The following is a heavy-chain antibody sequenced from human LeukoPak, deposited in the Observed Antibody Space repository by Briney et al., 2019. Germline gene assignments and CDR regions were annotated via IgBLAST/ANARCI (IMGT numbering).Heavy chain of an antibody. Sequence: SQTLSLTYTVSAGSISSYCWSWIRQPPGNGLEWLGYINFGASTNYNPALKSRVTISVDTSKNQFSLKLSSVTAADTAVYCCARVSGYSYVYFDYWGQGTLVTVSS. D-gene: IGHD5-18*01. CDR1: AGSISSYC. CDR3: ARVSGYSYVYFDY. J-gene: IGHJ4*02. CDR2: INFGAST. V-gene: IGHV4-59*01.